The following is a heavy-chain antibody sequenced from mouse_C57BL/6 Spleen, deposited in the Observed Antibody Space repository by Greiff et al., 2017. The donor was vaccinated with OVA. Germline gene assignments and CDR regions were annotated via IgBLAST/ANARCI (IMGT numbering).Heavy chain of an antibody. CDR2: ISYDGSN. V-gene: IGHV3-6*01. CDR1: GYSITSGYY. J-gene: IGHJ4*01. CDR3: ARVELYYAMDY. Sequence: EVKLMESGPALVKPSQSLSLTCSVTGYSITSGYYWNWIRQFPGNKLEWMGYISYDGSNNYNPSLKNRISITRDTSKNQFFLKLNSVTTEDTATYYCARVELYYAMDYWGQGTSVTVSS.